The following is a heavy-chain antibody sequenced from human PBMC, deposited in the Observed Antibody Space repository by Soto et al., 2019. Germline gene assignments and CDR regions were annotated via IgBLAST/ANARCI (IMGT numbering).Heavy chain of an antibody. V-gene: IGHV4-30-4*01. D-gene: IGHD3-22*01. Sequence: SETLSLTCTVSGGCIRSGEYYWSWIRQPPGKGLEWIGYIYYSGSTYYNPSLKSRVTISVDTSKNQFSLKLSSVTAADTAVYYCARARYYYDSSGYGPRYYYYGMDVWGQGTTVTVSS. CDR2: IYYSGST. CDR1: GGCIRSGEYY. J-gene: IGHJ6*02. CDR3: ARARYYYDSSGYGPRYYYYGMDV.